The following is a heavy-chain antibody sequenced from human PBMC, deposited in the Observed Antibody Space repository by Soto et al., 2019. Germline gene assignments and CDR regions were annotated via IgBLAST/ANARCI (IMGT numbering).Heavy chain of an antibody. CDR2: MSYSGST. J-gene: IGHJ4*02. Sequence: SETLSLTCTVSGGSISSSSSYWGWIRQPPGKGLEWIGSMSYSGSTYNNPSLKSRVTLSVDTSQSRISLKLTSVTAADTAVYYCARHRVPSVYDPIPGCFDSWGQGILVPVSS. CDR3: ARHRVPSVYDPIPGCFDS. V-gene: IGHV4-39*01. D-gene: IGHD5-12*01. CDR1: GGSISSSSSY.